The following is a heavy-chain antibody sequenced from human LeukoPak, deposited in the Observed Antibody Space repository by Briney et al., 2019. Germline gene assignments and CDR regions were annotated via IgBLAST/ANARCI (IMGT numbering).Heavy chain of an antibody. CDR1: GGSISSGGFY. J-gene: IGHJ4*02. V-gene: IGHV4-31*03. D-gene: IGHD3-22*01. CDR3: ARVASSGYYCDY. CDR2: IYNSGST. Sequence: NPSETLSLTCTVSGGSISSGGFYWSWIRQHPGKGLEWIGYIYNSGSTYYNPPLKSRVTISVDTSKNQFSLRLSSVTAADTAVYYCARVASSGYYCDYWGQGTLVTVSS.